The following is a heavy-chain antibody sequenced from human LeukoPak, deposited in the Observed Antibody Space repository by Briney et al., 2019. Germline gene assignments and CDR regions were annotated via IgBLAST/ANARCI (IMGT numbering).Heavy chain of an antibody. Sequence: PSETLSLTWAGAGHSISSGSYWGWIRQPPGKGLEWIGSIYHSGSTYYNPSRKSRVTISVDTSKNQFSLKLNSVTAADTAVYYCARHPGPDYWGQGTLVTVSS. CDR1: GHSISSGSY. CDR2: IYHSGST. J-gene: IGHJ4*02. CDR3: ARHPGPDY. V-gene: IGHV4-38-2*01.